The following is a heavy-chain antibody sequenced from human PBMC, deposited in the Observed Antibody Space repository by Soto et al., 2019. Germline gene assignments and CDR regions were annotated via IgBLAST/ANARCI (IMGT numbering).Heavy chain of an antibody. CDR1: FYIFTDYY. CDR2: INPNNGVT. J-gene: IGHJ4*02. V-gene: IGHV1-2*02. Sequence: ATVSVSLQACFYIFTDYYIHWVRQAPGQGLGWMGWINPNNGVTHYVQDFQGRVTMTRDTSITTVYMELSRLRSDDTAVFYCARGKSGDDDEFDYWGQGTLVTVSS. D-gene: IGHD5-12*01. CDR3: ARGKSGDDDEFDY.